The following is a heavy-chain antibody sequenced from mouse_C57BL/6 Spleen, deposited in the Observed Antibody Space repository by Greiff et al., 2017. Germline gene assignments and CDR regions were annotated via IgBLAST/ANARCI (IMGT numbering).Heavy chain of an antibody. CDR1: GYSITSGYY. CDR3: AREADSNYGY. D-gene: IGHD2-5*01. J-gene: IGHJ2*01. Sequence: EVKLQESGPGLVKPSQSLSLTCSVTGYSITSGYYWNWIRQFPGNKLEWMGYISYDGSNNYNPSLKNRISITRDTSKNQFFLKLNSVTTEDTATYYCAREADSNYGYWGQGTTLTVSS. CDR2: ISYDGSN. V-gene: IGHV3-6*01.